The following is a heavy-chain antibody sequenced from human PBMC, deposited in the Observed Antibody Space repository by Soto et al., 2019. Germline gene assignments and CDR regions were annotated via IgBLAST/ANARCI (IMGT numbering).Heavy chain of an antibody. V-gene: IGHV3-33*01. CDR1: GFTFSSYG. CDR3: ARRRRCISTSCYVDYGMDV. J-gene: IGHJ6*02. Sequence: QVQLVESGGGVVQPGRSLRLSCAASGFTFSSYGMHWVRQAPGKGLEWVAVIWYDGSNKYYADSVKGRFTISRDNSKNTLYLQMNSLRAEDTAVYYCARRRRCISTSCYVDYGMDVWGQGTTVTVSS. D-gene: IGHD2-2*01. CDR2: IWYDGSNK.